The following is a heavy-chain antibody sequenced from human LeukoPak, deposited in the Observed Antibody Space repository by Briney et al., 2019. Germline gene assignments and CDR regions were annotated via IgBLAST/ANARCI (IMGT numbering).Heavy chain of an antibody. CDR2: IIPIFGTA. CDR3: ARGPPSGSYLIDY. CDR1: GYTFSSYA. Sequence: GASVKVSCKASGYTFSSYAISWVRQAPGQGLEWMGGIIPIFGTADYAQKFQGRVTITADESTSTAYMELSSLRSEDTAVYYCARGPPSGSYLIDYWGQGTLVTVSS. J-gene: IGHJ4*02. V-gene: IGHV1-69*13. D-gene: IGHD1-26*01.